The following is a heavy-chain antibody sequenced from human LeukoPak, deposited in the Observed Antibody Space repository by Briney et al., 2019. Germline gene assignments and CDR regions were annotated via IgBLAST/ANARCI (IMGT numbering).Heavy chain of an antibody. CDR2: IYTSGST. D-gene: IGHD3-10*01. CDR3: ARDAPRAIWFSEYCAFDN. CDR1: GVSISSYY. V-gene: IGHV4-4*07. Sequence: PSETLSLTCTVSGVSISSYYWSWIRQPAGKGLEWIGRIYTSGSTNYNPSLTSRVTMSVATYKNQFSLKLRSVTAADTAVYYCARDAPRAIWFSEYCAFDNWGQGTMVTVSS. J-gene: IGHJ3*02.